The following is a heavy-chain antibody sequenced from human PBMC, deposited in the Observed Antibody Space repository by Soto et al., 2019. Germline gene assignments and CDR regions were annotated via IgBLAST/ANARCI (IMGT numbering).Heavy chain of an antibody. D-gene: IGHD1-26*01. Sequence: SETLSLTCAVYGESFSGHIWTWIRQTPGKGLQWIGQINHSGSASYNPSLKSRVTISVHTSNSQFSLELSSVTAADTAVYYCARGLIRGSHYWGGWYYFDPGGQGTQVTVSS. V-gene: IGHV4-34*01. CDR1: GESFSGHI. CDR2: INHSGSA. CDR3: ARGLIRGSHYWGGWYYFDP. J-gene: IGHJ4*02.